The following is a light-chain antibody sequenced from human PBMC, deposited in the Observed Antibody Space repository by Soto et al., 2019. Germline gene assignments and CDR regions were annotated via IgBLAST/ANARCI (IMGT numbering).Light chain of an antibody. Sequence: EIVFTQSPRTLSLSPGERVTLTCRASQSVSSRLAWYQQKPGQSPRLLIYGASTRATGIPARFSGSGSGTEFTLTISSLQSEDFGVYYCHQYNNLWTFGQGTKVDI. CDR3: HQYNNLWT. CDR1: QSVSSR. CDR2: GAS. J-gene: IGKJ1*01. V-gene: IGKV3-15*01.